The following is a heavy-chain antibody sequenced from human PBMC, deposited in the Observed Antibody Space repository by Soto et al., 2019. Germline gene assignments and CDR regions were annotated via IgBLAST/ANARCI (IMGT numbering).Heavy chain of an antibody. V-gene: IGHV3-30*18. CDR3: AKGLIGGHESSSGYYYDGPYFDY. D-gene: IGHD3-22*01. Sequence: GGSLRLSCAASGFTFSSYGMHWVRQAPGKGLEWVAVISYDGSNKYYADSVKGRFTISRDNSKNTLYLQMSSLRAEDTAVYYCAKGLIGGHESSSGYYYDGPYFDYWGQGTLVTVSS. CDR1: GFTFSSYG. J-gene: IGHJ4*02. CDR2: ISYDGSNK.